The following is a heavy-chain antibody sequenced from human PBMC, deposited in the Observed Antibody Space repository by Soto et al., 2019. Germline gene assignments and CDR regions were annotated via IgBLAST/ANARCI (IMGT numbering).Heavy chain of an antibody. Sequence: ASVKVSCKASGYTFTGYYMHWVRQAPGQGLEWMGWINPNSGGTNYAQKFQGWVTKTRDTSISTAYMGLSRLRSGDPAVYYCARAESSTSPTYYFDYWGQGTLVTVAS. CDR2: INPNSGGT. J-gene: IGHJ4*02. CDR3: ARAESSTSPTYYFDY. V-gene: IGHV1-2*04. CDR1: GYTFTGYY. D-gene: IGHD2-2*01.